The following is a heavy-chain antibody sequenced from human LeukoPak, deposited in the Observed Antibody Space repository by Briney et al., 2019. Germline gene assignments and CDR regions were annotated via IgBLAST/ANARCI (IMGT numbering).Heavy chain of an antibody. D-gene: IGHD3-10*01. CDR3: ARDGFTLDITMVRGVIELSPFDY. CDR2: ISAYNGNT. V-gene: IGHV1-18*01. CDR1: GYTFTSYG. J-gene: IGHJ4*02. Sequence: ASVKVSCKASGYTFTSYGISWVRQAPGQGLEWMGWISAYNGNTNYAQKLQGRVTMTTDTSTSTAYMELRSLRSDDTAVYYCARDGFTLDITMVRGVIELSPFDYWGQGTLVTVSS.